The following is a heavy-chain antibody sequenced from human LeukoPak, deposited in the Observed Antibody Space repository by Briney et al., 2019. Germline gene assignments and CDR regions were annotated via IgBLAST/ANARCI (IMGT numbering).Heavy chain of an antibody. J-gene: IGHJ4*02. CDR1: GYTFTSYD. V-gene: IGHV1-8*03. Sequence: GASVTVSCTASGYTFTSYDINWVRQATGQGLEWMGWMNPNSGNTGYAQKFQGRVTITRNTSISTAYMELSSLRSEDTAVYYCARGGGSSSWSPSDYWGQGTLVTVSS. CDR2: MNPNSGNT. CDR3: ARGGGSSSWSPSDY. D-gene: IGHD6-13*01.